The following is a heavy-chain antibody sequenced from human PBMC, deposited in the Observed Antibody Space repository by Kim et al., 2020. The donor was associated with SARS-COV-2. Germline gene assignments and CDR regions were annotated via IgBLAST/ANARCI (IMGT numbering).Heavy chain of an antibody. CDR3: AGLWFRELFPGYYYMDV. V-gene: IGHV1-69*13. D-gene: IGHD3-10*01. Sequence: SVKVSCKASGGTFNSYAISWVRQAPGQGLEWMGGIIPIFGTANYAQKFQGRVTITADESTSTAYMELSSLRSEDTAVYYCAGLWFRELFPGYYYMDVWG. CDR1: GGTFNSYA. J-gene: IGHJ6*03. CDR2: IIPIFGTA.